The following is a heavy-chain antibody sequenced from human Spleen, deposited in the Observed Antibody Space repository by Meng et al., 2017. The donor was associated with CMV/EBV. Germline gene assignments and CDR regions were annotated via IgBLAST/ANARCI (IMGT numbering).Heavy chain of an antibody. CDR3: AKDLYDVAGIYFDY. V-gene: IGHV3-7*01. J-gene: IGHJ4*02. CDR1: GGSVSSGSYY. Sequence: ETLSLTCTVSGGSVSSGSYYWSWIRQPPGKGLEWVANMKQDGSEKYCVDSVKGRFTISRDDAKNSLYLQMNSLRAEDTAVYYCAKDLYDVAGIYFDYWGQGTLVTVSS. CDR2: MKQDGSEK. D-gene: IGHD6-19*01.